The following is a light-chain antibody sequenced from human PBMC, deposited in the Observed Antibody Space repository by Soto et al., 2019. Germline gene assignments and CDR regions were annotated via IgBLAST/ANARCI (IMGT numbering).Light chain of an antibody. CDR2: YDS. CDR1: NLESKS. J-gene: IGLJ2*01. CDR3: QVWDSSSDHVV. Sequence: SYELTQPPSVSVAPGKTARITCGGNNLESKSVHWYQQKPGQAPVLVIYYDSDRPSGIPERFSGSNSGNTATLTISRVEAGDEADYYCQVWDSSSDHVVFGGGTKVTVL. V-gene: IGLV3-21*04.